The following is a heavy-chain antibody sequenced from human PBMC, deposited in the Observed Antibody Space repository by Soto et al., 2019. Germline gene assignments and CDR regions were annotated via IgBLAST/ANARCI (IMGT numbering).Heavy chain of an antibody. D-gene: IGHD5-18*01. V-gene: IGHV3-7*05. CDR3: ARDGSTSWYSYDYHGMDV. CDR1: GFTFRTYW. J-gene: IGHJ6*02. CDR2: INQDGSEK. Sequence: EVQLVESGGGLVQPGGSLRLSCGASGFTFRTYWLSWVRQVPGKGLEWVANINQDGSEKNYVDSVKGRFTISRDNAKNSLYLQMSGLRAEDTALYSCARDGSTSWYSYDYHGMDVWGQGTTVTVSS.